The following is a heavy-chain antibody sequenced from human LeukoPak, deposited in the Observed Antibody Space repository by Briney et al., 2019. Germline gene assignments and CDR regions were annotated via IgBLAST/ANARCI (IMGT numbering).Heavy chain of an antibody. D-gene: IGHD3-9*01. CDR2: ISSSSSYI. Sequence: TGGSLRLSCAASGFTFSSYSMNWVRQAPGKGLEWVSSISSSSSYIYYADSVKGRFTISRDNAKNSLYLQMNSLRAEDTAVYYCARDSVYDILTGYYPWGVYFDYWGQGTLVTVSS. CDR3: ARDSVYDILTGYYPWGVYFDY. J-gene: IGHJ4*02. CDR1: GFTFSSYS. V-gene: IGHV3-21*01.